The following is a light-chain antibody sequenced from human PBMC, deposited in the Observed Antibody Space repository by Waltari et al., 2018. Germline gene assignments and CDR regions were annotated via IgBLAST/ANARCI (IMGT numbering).Light chain of an antibody. CDR3: QHYVRLPAT. V-gene: IGKV3-20*01. Sequence: IVSTQSPGTLSLSPRERATLSYRTSQSVRRTLAWYQQKPGQAPKLLIYGASIRATGIPDRFTGSGSGTDFSLTISSLEPEDFAVYFCQHYVRLPATFGQGTKVEIK. J-gene: IGKJ1*01. CDR2: GAS. CDR1: QSVRRT.